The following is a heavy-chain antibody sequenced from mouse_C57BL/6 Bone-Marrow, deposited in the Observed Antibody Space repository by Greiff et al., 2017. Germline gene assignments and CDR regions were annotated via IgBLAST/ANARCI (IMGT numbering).Heavy chain of an antibody. D-gene: IGHD1-1*01. J-gene: IGHJ3*01. CDR2: ISSGGDYI. Sequence: EVKLVESGEGLVKPGGSLKLSCAASGFTFSSYAMSWVRQTPEKRLEWVAYISSGGDYIYYADTVKGRFTISRDKARNTLYLQMSSLKSEDTAMYYCTRVGIYYYGRARFAYWGQGTLVTVSA. CDR3: TRVGIYYYGRARFAY. V-gene: IGHV5-9-1*02. CDR1: GFTFSSYA.